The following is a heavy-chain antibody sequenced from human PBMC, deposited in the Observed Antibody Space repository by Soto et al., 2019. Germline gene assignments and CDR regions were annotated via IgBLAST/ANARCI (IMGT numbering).Heavy chain of an antibody. D-gene: IGHD2-21*02. CDR1: GFNLGYC. CDR3: ASRRVGTSGWDH. V-gene: IGHV3-7*01. J-gene: IGHJ4*02. CDR2: IKEEGSEI. Sequence: GGSLRLSCTPSGFNLGYCMSWVRQAPGKGLEWVPNIKEEGSEIQYVDSVQGRFTISRDTAQNSMYLEMNRMRVEDTAVYYCASRRVGTSGWDHGAQGTLVTVYS.